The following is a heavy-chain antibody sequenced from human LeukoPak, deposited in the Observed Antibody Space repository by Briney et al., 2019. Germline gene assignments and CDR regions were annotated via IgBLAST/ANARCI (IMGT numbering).Heavy chain of an antibody. J-gene: IGHJ3*02. CDR2: ISSNGGST. CDR1: GFTFSSYA. CDR3: ASPGPGVGATWAFDI. D-gene: IGHD1-26*01. V-gene: IGHV3-64*01. Sequence: GGSLRLSCAASGFTFSSYAMHWVRQAPGKGLEYVSAISSNGGSTYYANSVKGRFTLSRDNSKNTLCLQMGSLRAEDMAVYYCASPGPGVGATWAFDIWGQGTMVTVSS.